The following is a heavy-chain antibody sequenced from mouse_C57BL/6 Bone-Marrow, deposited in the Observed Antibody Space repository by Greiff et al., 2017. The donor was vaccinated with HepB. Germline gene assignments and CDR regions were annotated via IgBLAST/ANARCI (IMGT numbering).Heavy chain of an antibody. J-gene: IGHJ3*01. CDR1: GFTFSNYW. V-gene: IGHV6-3*01. Sequence: EVKLVESGGCLVQPGGSMKLSCVASGFTFSNYWMNWVRQSPEKGLEWVAQIRLKSDNYATHYAESVKGRFTISRDDSKSSVYLQMNNLRAEDTGIYYCTALDGYFSWFAYWGQGTLVTVSA. D-gene: IGHD2-3*01. CDR2: IRLKSDNYAT. CDR3: TALDGYFSWFAY.